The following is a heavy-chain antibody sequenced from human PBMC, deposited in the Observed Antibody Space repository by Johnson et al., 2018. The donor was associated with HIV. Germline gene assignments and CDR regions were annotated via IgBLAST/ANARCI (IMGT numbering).Heavy chain of an antibody. CDR2: IYSGGST. Sequence: VQLVESGGGLVQPGGSLRLSCAASGITVSSNYMTWVRQAPGKGLEWVSVIYSGGSTYYADSMTGRFTISRDNSKNTLYLQMNSLRAEDTAVYYCAREGVGVNAFDIWGQGTMVTVSS. V-gene: IGHV3-66*01. D-gene: IGHD1-26*01. CDR1: GITVSSNY. CDR3: AREGVGVNAFDI. J-gene: IGHJ3*02.